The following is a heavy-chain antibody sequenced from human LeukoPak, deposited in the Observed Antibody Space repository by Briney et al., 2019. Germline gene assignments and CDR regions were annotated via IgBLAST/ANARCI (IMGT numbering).Heavy chain of an antibody. CDR2: ISAHDGTR. Sequence: ASVKVSCKASGYTFTNYGITWVRQAPGQGLEWMGWISAHDGTRNYALKHEDRVTMTTDTSTSTAYMELRGLRSDDTAVYYCARDVHSQYYDFLLAAFDIWGQGTMVTVSS. CDR1: GYTFTNYG. J-gene: IGHJ3*02. CDR3: ARDVHSQYYDFLLAAFDI. V-gene: IGHV1-18*01. D-gene: IGHD3-3*01.